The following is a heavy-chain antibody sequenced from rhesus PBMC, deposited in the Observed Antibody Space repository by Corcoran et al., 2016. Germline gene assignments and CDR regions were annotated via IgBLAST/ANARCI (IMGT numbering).Heavy chain of an antibody. V-gene: IGHV4-76*01. Sequence: QVQLQESGPGVVKPSETLSLTCAVSGYSISSGYDWSWIRQPPGKGLELIGYIYCSSGSTNYNPSLKNRVTISKDTAKNQFSLKLSSVTAADTAVYYCARRGSSWSFDYWGQGVLVTVSS. CDR1: GYSISSGYD. D-gene: IGHD6-13*01. CDR3: ARRGSSWSFDY. CDR2: IYCSSGST. J-gene: IGHJ4*01.